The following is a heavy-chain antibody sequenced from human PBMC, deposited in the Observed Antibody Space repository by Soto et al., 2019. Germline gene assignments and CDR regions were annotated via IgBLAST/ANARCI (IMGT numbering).Heavy chain of an antibody. J-gene: IGHJ3*02. V-gene: IGHV1-3*01. CDR1: GYTFTSCA. Sequence: QVQLVQSGAEVKKPGASVKVSCKASGYTFTSCAMHWVRQAPGQRLEWMGWINAGNGNTKYSQKFQGRVTITRDTSASTAYMELSSLRSEDTAVYYCAREWGNYDFWSGYYPGDAFDIWGQGTMVTVSS. D-gene: IGHD3-3*01. CDR2: INAGNGNT. CDR3: AREWGNYDFWSGYYPGDAFDI.